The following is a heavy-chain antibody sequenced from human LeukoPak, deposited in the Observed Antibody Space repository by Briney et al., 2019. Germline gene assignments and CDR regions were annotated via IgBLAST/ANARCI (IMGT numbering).Heavy chain of an antibody. D-gene: IGHD6-13*01. CDR2: ISGSGGST. Sequence: PGGSLRLSCAASGFTFSSYAMSWVRQAPGKGVEWVSAISGSGGSTYYADSVKGRFTISRDNSKNTLYLQMNSLRAEDTAVYYCAKDGTQQLVPTNYYYYYMDVWGKGTTVTVSS. CDR1: GFTFSSYA. V-gene: IGHV3-23*01. J-gene: IGHJ6*03. CDR3: AKDGTQQLVPTNYYYYYMDV.